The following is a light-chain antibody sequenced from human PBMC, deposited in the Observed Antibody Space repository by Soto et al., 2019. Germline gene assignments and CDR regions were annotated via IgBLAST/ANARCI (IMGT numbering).Light chain of an antibody. CDR3: QQYGSSPLTWT. CDR1: QSVSSSY. Sequence: EIVLTQSPGTLSLSPGERATLSCRASQSVSSSYLAWYQQKPGQAPRLLIYGASSRATGIPDRFSGSGSGTDFTLTISRLEPEDLAVYYCQQYGSSPLTWTFGQGTKVEIK. J-gene: IGKJ1*01. CDR2: GAS. V-gene: IGKV3-20*01.